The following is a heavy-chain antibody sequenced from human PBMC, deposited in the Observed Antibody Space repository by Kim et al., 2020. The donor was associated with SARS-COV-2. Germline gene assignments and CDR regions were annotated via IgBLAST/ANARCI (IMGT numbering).Heavy chain of an antibody. D-gene: IGHD3-10*01. J-gene: IGHJ4*02. Sequence: NPSLKSRVTISVETSKNQFSLKLSSVTAADTAVYYCAREGYYGSGTNDDYWGQGTLVTVSS. CDR3: AREGYYGSGTNDDY. V-gene: IGHV4-39*02.